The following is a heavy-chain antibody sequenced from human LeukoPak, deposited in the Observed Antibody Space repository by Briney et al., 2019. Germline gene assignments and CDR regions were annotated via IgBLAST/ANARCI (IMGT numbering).Heavy chain of an antibody. CDR1: GFTFDDYA. J-gene: IGHJ4*02. CDR2: ISWNSGSI. D-gene: IGHD3-10*01. CDR3: AKDIGGFGLSLRY. V-gene: IGHV3-9*01. Sequence: PGRSLRLSCAASGFTFDDYAMHWVRQAPGKGLEWVSGISWNSGSIGYADSVKGRFTISRDNAKNSLYLQMNSLRAEDTALYYCAKDIGGFGLSLRYWGQGTLVTVSS.